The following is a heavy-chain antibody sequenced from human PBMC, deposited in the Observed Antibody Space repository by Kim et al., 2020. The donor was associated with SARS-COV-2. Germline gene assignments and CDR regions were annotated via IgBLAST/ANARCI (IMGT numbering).Heavy chain of an antibody. V-gene: IGHV4-4*02. CDR2: IYHSGST. CDR3: ARDERITIFGVVNLRGMDV. Sequence: SETLSLTCAVSGGSISSSNWWSWVRQPPGKGLEWIGEIYHSGSTNYNPSLKSRVTISVDKSKNQFSLKLSSVTAADTAVYYCARDERITIFGVVNLRGMDVWGQGTTVTVSS. CDR1: GGSISSSNW. J-gene: IGHJ6*02. D-gene: IGHD3-3*01.